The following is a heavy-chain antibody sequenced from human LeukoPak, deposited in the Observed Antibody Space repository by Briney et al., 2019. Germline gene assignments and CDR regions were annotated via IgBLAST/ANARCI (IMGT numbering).Heavy chain of an antibody. J-gene: IGHJ4*02. V-gene: IGHV3-30-3*01. CDR3: ARAPRQDSSSWFFNY. CDR1: GFTFSNYA. CDR2: ISYDGSNK. D-gene: IGHD6-13*01. Sequence: GGSLRLSCAASGFTFSNYAMHWVRQAPGKGLEWVAVISYDGSNKYYADSVKGRFTISRDNSKNTQYLQMNSLRAEDTALYYCARAPRQDSSSWFFNYWGQGTLVTASS.